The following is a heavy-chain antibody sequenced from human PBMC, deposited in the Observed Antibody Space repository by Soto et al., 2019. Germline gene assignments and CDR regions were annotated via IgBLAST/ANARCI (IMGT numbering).Heavy chain of an antibody. CDR2: INHSGST. J-gene: IGHJ5*02. Sequence: SETLSLTCTVSGGSISSYYWSWIRQPPGKGLEWIGEINHSGSTSYNPSLKSRVTISVDTSKNQFSLKLSSVTAADTAVYYCARGSVYCSSTSCYSFRFYWFDPWGKGTLVTVSS. V-gene: IGHV4-34*01. CDR3: ARGSVYCSSTSCYSFRFYWFDP. D-gene: IGHD2-2*02. CDR1: GGSISSYY.